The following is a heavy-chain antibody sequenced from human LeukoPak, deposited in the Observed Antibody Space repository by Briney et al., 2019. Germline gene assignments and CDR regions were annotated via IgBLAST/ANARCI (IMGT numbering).Heavy chain of an antibody. CDR1: GFTFSSYG. D-gene: IGHD3-3*01. V-gene: IGHV3-30*03. J-gene: IGHJ3*02. Sequence: GGSLRLSCAASGFTFSSYGMHWVRQAPGKGLEWVAVISYDGSNKYYADSVKGRFTISRDNSKNTLYLQMNSLRAEDTAVYYCARDYDFWSGYYPDAFDIWGQGTMVTVSS. CDR3: ARDYDFWSGYYPDAFDI. CDR2: ISYDGSNK.